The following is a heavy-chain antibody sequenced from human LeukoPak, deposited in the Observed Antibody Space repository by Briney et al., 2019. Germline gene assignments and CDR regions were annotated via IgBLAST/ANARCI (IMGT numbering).Heavy chain of an antibody. CDR3: ARTEASSSWYYLSH. CDR1: GFTFSDYY. D-gene: IGHD6-13*01. CDR2: ISSSGSTI. J-gene: IGHJ1*01. Sequence: GGSLRLSCAASGFTFSDYYMSRIRQAPGKGLEWVSYISSSGSTIYYADSVKGRFTISRDNAKNSLYLQMNSLRAEDTAVYYCARTEASSSWYYLSHWGQGTLVTVSS. V-gene: IGHV3-11*04.